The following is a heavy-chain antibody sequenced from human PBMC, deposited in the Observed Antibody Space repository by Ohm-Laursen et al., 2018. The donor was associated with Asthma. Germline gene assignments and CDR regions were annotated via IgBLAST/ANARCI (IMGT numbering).Heavy chain of an antibody. CDR1: GFTFSSYG. V-gene: IGHV3-30*18. CDR3: AKDHRIAVAGTPDY. D-gene: IGHD6-19*01. CDR2: ISYDGSNK. J-gene: IGHJ4*02. Sequence: SLRLSCSASGFTFSSYGMHWVRQAPGKGLEWVAVISYDGSNKYYADSVKGRFTISRDNSKNTLYLQMNSLRAEDTAVYYCAKDHRIAVAGTPDYWGQGTLVTVSS.